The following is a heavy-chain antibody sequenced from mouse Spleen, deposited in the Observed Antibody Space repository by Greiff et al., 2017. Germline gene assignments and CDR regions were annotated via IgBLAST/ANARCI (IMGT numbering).Heavy chain of an antibody. D-gene: IGHD2-12*01. CDR3: ARWDYSYWYFDV. CDR2: ISYDGSN. V-gene: IGHV3-6*02. Sequence: EVKLMESGPGLVKPSQSLSLTCSVTGYSITSGYYWNWIRQFPGNKLEWMGYISYDGSNNYNPSLKNRISITRDTSKNQFFLKLNSVTTEDTATYYCARWDYSYWYFDVWGAGTTVTVSS. J-gene: IGHJ1*01. CDR1: GYSITSGYY.